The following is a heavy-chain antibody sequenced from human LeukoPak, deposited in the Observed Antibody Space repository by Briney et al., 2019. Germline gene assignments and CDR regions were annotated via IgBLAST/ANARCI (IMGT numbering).Heavy chain of an antibody. J-gene: IGHJ4*02. V-gene: IGHV3-48*01. CDR1: GFTFSSYS. CDR2: ISSSSSTI. CDR3: AVSAGYREVFDY. D-gene: IGHD5-18*01. Sequence: GGSLRLSCAASGFTFSSYSMNWVRQAPGKGLEWVSYISSSSSTIYYADSLKGRFTISRDNAKHSLYLQMNGLRAEDTAVYYCAVSAGYREVFDYWGQGALVTVSS.